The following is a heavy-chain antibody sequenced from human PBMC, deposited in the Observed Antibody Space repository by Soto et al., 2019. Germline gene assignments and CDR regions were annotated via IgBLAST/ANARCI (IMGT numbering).Heavy chain of an antibody. Sequence: EVQLVESGGGLVQPGGSRRVSCAASGFSFSNYAMNWVRQAPGKGLEWVSYISIGSGSIFYADSVKGRFTISRDDAKNSLYMQMNTLRAEYPAVYYWVRDDRWAFDFWGQGTMVNVSS. D-gene: IGHD3-22*01. CDR3: VRDDRWAFDF. CDR1: GFSFSNYA. V-gene: IGHV3-48*01. J-gene: IGHJ3*01. CDR2: ISIGSGSI.